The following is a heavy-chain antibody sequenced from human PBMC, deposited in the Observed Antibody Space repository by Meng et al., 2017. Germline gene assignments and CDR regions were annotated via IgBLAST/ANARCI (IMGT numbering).Heavy chain of an antibody. CDR2: ISYTGST. CDR1: GGSISTYY. V-gene: IGHV4-59*01. Sequence: SETLSLTCTVSGGSISTYYWSWIRQPPGKGLEWIGFISYTGSTNYNPSLKSRVIISVDTSKNQFSLKLSSVTAADTAVYYCARGNYGSGSYNFWVGYFDLWGRGTPVTVSS. CDR3: ARGNYGSGSYNFWVGYFDL. J-gene: IGHJ2*01. D-gene: IGHD3-10*01.